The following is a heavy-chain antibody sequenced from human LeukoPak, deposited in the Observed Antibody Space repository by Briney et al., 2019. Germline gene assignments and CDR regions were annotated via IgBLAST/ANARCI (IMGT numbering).Heavy chain of an antibody. CDR3: ARSTYDFWSASIFDY. Sequence: PSETLSLTCTVSGGSISSYYWSWIRQPAGKGLEWIGRIYTSGSTNYNPSLKSRVTISVDTSKNQFSLKLSSVTAADTAVYYCARSTYDFWSASIFDYWGQGTLVTVSS. V-gene: IGHV4-4*07. CDR2: IYTSGST. CDR1: GGSISSYY. J-gene: IGHJ4*02. D-gene: IGHD3-3*01.